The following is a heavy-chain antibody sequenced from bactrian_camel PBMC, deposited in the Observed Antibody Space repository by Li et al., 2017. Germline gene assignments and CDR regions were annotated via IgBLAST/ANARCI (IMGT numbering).Heavy chain of an antibody. Sequence: QLVESGRGLVQPGGSLRLSCAASGFTFSACWMYWVRQAPGKGLEWVSTINSGGGTTYYADSVKGRFTISRDNAKNTVYLQMNSLSPEDTAVYYCVRHPDGWGQGTQVTVS. CDR3: VRHPDG. V-gene: IGHV3S25*01. J-gene: IGHJ4*01. CDR2: INSGGGTT. CDR1: GFTFSACW.